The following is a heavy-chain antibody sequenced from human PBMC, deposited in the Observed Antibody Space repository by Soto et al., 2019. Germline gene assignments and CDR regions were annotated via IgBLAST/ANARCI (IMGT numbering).Heavy chain of an antibody. D-gene: IGHD4-4*01. J-gene: IGHJ5*02. CDR3: ASVYINWFDA. CDR2: IDPSDSYT. CDR1: GYNFTAFW. Sequence: PGESLKISCKASGYNFTAFWIHWVRQMPGKGLEWLGKIDPSDSYTNYSPSFEGHVTISTDNSITTAYLQWSSLRASDTALYFCASVYINWFDAWAQGTMVTVSP. V-gene: IGHV5-10-1*01.